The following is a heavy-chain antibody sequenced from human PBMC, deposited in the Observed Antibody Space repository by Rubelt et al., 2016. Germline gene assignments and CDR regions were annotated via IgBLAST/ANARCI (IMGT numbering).Heavy chain of an antibody. CDR3: ASMYSSSWYRGWFDP. CDR1: GYTFTSYG. D-gene: IGHD6-13*01. V-gene: IGHV1-18*01. CDR2: ISAYNGNT. J-gene: IGHJ5*02. Sequence: QVQLVQSGAEVKKPGASVKVSCKASGYTFTSYGISWVRQAPGQGLEWMGWISAYNGNTNYAQKLQGRVTMTTDTSTSTAYMELRSLRSDDTAVYHCASMYSSSWYRGWFDPWGQGTLVTVSS.